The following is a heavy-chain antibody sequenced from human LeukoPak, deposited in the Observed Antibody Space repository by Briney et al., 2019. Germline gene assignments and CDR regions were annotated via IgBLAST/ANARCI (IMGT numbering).Heavy chain of an antibody. Sequence: ASVKVSCKASGYTFTSYGISWVRQAPGQGLEWMGWISAYNGNTNYAQKLQGRVTMTTDTSTSTAYMELRSLRSGDTAVYYCARGWGYCSGGSCYPPSFDYWGQGTLVTVSS. V-gene: IGHV1-18*01. CDR2: ISAYNGNT. CDR1: GYTFTSYG. CDR3: ARGWGYCSGGSCYPPSFDY. J-gene: IGHJ4*02. D-gene: IGHD2-15*01.